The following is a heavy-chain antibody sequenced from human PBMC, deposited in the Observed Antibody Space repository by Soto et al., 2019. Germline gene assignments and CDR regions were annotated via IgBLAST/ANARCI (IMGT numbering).Heavy chain of an antibody. D-gene: IGHD3-3*01. CDR1: GFTFGDYA. J-gene: IGHJ5*02. CDR2: IRSKAYGGTT. V-gene: IGHV3-49*03. CDR3: TKGLRFYPGWSGNWFDP. Sequence: GGSLRLSCTASGFTFGDYAMSWFRPAPGKGLEWVGFIRSKAYGGTTEYAASVKGRFTISRDDSKSNAYLQMNSLKTEDTTVYYYTKGLRFYPGWSGNWFDPWGQGTLVTVSS.